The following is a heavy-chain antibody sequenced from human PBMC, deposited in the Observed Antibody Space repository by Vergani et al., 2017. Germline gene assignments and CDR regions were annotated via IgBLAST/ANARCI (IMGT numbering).Heavy chain of an antibody. CDR1: GFTFSSYW. D-gene: IGHD2-2*01. J-gene: IGHJ5*02. CDR3: ARDLGYCSSTICYLGWFDP. V-gene: IGHV3-7*01. Sequence: EVQLVDSGGGLVQPGGSLRLSCAASGFTFSSYWMTWVRQAPGKGLEWVANIKQDGSGKYYVDSVKGRFTISRDNAKNSVYLQMNSLRAEDTAVYYCARDLGYCSSTICYLGWFDPGGQGTLVTVSA. CDR2: IKQDGSGK.